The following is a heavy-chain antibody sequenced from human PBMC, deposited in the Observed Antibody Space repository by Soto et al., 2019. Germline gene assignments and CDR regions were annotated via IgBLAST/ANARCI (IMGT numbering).Heavy chain of an antibody. V-gene: IGHV3-7*01. CDR2: INEDGSER. J-gene: IGHJ4*02. CDR3: AKWGGGGSDY. Sequence: GVLRLSCAASGFTFTNYYMSWVRQAQGKGLEWVANINEDGSERYYVDSVKGRFTVSRDNAKNSLYLQMNSLRAEDTAIYYCAKWGGGGSDYWGQGSLVTVSS. CDR1: GFTFTNYY. D-gene: IGHD1-26*01.